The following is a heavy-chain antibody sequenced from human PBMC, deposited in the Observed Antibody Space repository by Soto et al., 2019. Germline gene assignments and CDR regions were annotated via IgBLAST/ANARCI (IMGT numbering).Heavy chain of an antibody. J-gene: IGHJ4*02. D-gene: IGHD4-17*01. CDR2: ISYDGSNK. CDR3: AKVVYGDSPDY. Sequence: QVQLVESGGGEVQPGRSLRLSCAASGFTFSSYGMHWVRLAPGKGLEWVAVISYDGSNKYYADSVKGRFNISRDNSKNTLYLQMNRLRAEDTAVYYCAKVVYGDSPDYWGQGTLVTVSS. CDR1: GFTFSSYG. V-gene: IGHV3-30*18.